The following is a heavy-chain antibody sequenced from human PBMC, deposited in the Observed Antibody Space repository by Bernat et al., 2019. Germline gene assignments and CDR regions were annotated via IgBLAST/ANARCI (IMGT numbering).Heavy chain of an antibody. CDR2: IIPIFGTA. J-gene: IGHJ6*02. CDR1: GGTFSSYA. CDR3: ASNVVVPAATYGQRYYYYGMDV. V-gene: IGHV1-69*01. Sequence: QVQLVQSGAEVKKPGSSVKVSCKASGGTFSSYAISWVRQAPGQGLEWMGGIIPIFGTANYAQKFQGRVTITADESTSTAYMELSSLRSEDTAVYYCASNVVVPAATYGQRYYYYGMDVWGQGTTVTVSS. D-gene: IGHD2-2*01.